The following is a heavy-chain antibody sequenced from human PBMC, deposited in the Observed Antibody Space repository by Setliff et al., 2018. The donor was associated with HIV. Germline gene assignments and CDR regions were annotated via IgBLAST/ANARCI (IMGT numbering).Heavy chain of an antibody. V-gene: IGHV4-39*01. Sequence: SETLSLTCTVSAGSISGSLYYWGWIRQPPGKGLEWVGSIFYTGSTYYSPSLKSRVTVSVDTSKNQFSLKLSSVTAADTAIYYCARPRGEYRSYDAFDIWGQGTVVTVSS. CDR2: IFYTGST. J-gene: IGHJ3*02. CDR1: AGSISGSLYY. CDR3: ARPRGEYRSYDAFDI. D-gene: IGHD5-18*01.